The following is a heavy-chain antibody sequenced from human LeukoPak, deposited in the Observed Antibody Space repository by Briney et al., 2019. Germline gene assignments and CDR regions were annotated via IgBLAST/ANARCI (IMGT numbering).Heavy chain of an antibody. CDR1: GYTFSNYA. J-gene: IGHJ4*02. D-gene: IGHD1-26*01. CDR3: ARSLGMGATLDY. CDR2: INAGNGNT. Sequence: ASVKVSCKASGYTFSNYAMHWVRQAPGQRLEWMGWINAGNGNTRYSQEFKGRVTITRDTSASTVYMELSSLRSEDMAVYFCARSLGMGATLDYWGRGTLVTVSP. V-gene: IGHV1-3*03.